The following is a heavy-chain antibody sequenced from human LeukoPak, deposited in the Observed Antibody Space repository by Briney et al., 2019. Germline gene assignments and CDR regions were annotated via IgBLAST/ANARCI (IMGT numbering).Heavy chain of an antibody. J-gene: IGHJ3*02. CDR1: GYTFTSYD. Sequence: GASVKVSCKASGYTFTSYDINWVRQATGQGLEWMGWMNPNSGNTGYAQKFQGRVTMTRDMSTSTVYMELNSLRSEDTAVYYCARVSSGTRDAFDIWGQGTMVTVSS. CDR2: MNPNSGNT. V-gene: IGHV1-8*01. CDR3: ARVSSGTRDAFDI. D-gene: IGHD3-10*01.